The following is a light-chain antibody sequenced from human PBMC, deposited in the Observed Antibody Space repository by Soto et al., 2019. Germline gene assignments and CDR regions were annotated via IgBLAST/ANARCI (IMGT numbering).Light chain of an antibody. V-gene: IGKV1-5*01. CDR1: QSMGNW. CDR3: QQYNSYPWT. Sequence: DIQMTQSPSTLSASVGDRVTITCRASQSMGNWVAWYQQIPGKAPKVLIYDVFSLESGVPSRFSSSGAGTEVTLTISSLQPDDFATYYCQQYNSYPWTFGQGTRVEIK. CDR2: DVF. J-gene: IGKJ1*01.